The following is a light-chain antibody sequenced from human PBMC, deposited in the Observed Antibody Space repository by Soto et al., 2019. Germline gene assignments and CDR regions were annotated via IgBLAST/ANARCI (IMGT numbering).Light chain of an antibody. J-gene: IGLJ1*01. CDR2: DVT. CDR3: CSYAGSYTFV. V-gene: IGLV2-11*01. Sequence: QSVLTQPRSVSGSPGQSVAISCTGASSDVGTYTYVSWYQQHPGKAPKLIISDVTTRPSGVPDRFSGSKSGNTASLTISGLQAEDEADYYCCSYAGSYTFVFGTGTKVTVL. CDR1: SSDVGTYTY.